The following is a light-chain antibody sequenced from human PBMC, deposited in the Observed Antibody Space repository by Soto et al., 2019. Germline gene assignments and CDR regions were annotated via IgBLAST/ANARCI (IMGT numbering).Light chain of an antibody. CDR1: QSVSSN. CDR3: KQYNNWPPDRT. CDR2: GAS. V-gene: IGKV3-15*01. Sequence: EIVMTQSPATLSVSPGERATLSCRASQSVSSNLAWYQQKPGQAPRLLIYGASTRATGIPARFSGSGSGTEVTLTISSLQSEDFAIYFCKQYNNWPPDRTFGQGTKVEIK. J-gene: IGKJ1*01.